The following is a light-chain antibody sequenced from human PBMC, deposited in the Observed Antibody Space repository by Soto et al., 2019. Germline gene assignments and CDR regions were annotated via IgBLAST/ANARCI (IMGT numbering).Light chain of an antibody. V-gene: IGKV3-15*01. J-gene: IGKJ4*01. Sequence: EIQMTQSPATLSVSPGERATLSCRASQSVSSKLAWYQQKPGQAPRLLIYSASTMATGIPSRFSGSGSGTEFTLTISSLQSEDFALYYCQQYHNWPLTFGGGTKVDNK. CDR1: QSVSSK. CDR2: SAS. CDR3: QQYHNWPLT.